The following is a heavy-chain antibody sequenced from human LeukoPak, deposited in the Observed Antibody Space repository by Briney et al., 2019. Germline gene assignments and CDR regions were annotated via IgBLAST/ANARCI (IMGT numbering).Heavy chain of an antibody. V-gene: IGHV3-7*01. D-gene: IGHD2-15*01. Sequence: GGSLRLSCAASGFTFSSYAMSWVRQAPGKGLEWVANIKQDGSEKYYVDSVKGRFTISRDNAKNSLYLQMNSLRAEDTAVYYCARPGIVVVVAAYFDYWGQGTLVTVSS. CDR1: GFTFSSYA. CDR3: ARPGIVVVVAAYFDY. J-gene: IGHJ4*02. CDR2: IKQDGSEK.